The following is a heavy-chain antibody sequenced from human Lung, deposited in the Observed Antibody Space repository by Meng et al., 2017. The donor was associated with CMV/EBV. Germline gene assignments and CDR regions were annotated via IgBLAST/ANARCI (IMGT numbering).Heavy chain of an antibody. CDR1: GFNIDDYS. D-gene: IGHD6-13*01. CDR2: FVWENAGV. V-gene: IGHV3-9*01. J-gene: IGHJ4*02. CDR3: AKVLFNGSWPGGYFDY. Sequence: GGSLRLXCAISGFNIDDYSIHCFRQPPGKGLEWVSGFVWENAGVGYADSVKGRVTIPRDSAKKSLFLQMNSLRPEDTAFYYCAKVLFNGSWPGGYFDYWGQGTRVTVSS.